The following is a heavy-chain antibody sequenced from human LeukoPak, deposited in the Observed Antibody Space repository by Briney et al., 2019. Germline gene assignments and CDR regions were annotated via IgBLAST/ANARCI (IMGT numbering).Heavy chain of an antibody. Sequence: PGGSLRLSCAASGFTFSSYSMNWVRQAPGKGLEWASSISSSSSYIYYADSVKGRFTISRDNAKNSLYLQMNSLRAEDTAVYYCARDYGPIFGVAFDYWGQGTLVTVSS. D-gene: IGHD3-3*01. J-gene: IGHJ4*02. CDR3: ARDYGPIFGVAFDY. V-gene: IGHV3-21*01. CDR2: ISSSSSYI. CDR1: GFTFSSYS.